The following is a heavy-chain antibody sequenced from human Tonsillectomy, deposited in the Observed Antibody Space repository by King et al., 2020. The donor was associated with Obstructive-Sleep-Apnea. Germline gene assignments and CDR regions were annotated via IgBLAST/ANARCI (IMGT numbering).Heavy chain of an antibody. D-gene: IGHD7-27*01. J-gene: IGHJ2*01. CDR1: GGSFSGYY. CDR2: INHSGST. V-gene: IGHV4-34*01. CDR3: ARGGLSNTRKNWGRRYFDL. Sequence: VQLQQWGAGLLKPSETLSLTCAVYGGSFSGYYWSWIRQPPGKGLEWIGEINHSGSTNYNPSLKSRVTISVDTSKNQFSLKVSSVTAADTAVYYCARGGLSNTRKNWGRRYFDLWGRGTLVTVSS.